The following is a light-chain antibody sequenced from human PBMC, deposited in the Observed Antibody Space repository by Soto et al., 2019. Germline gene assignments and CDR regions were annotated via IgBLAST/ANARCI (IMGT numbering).Light chain of an antibody. J-gene: IGKJ4*01. V-gene: IGKV3-11*01. Sequence: EIVLTQSPDTLPLSPGEIATLSYRASQSVRSFLDWYQQKSGQAPRLLIHDATNRATGIPARLSGSWSGTDFTLTISRLEPDEFAVYYCQHRSSWPTALAFGGGTKVVIK. CDR1: QSVRSF. CDR3: QHRSSWPTALA. CDR2: DAT.